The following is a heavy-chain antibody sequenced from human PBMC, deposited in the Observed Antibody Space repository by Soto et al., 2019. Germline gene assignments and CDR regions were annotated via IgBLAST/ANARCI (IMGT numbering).Heavy chain of an antibody. Sequence: VASVKVSCKVSAYRLTEISLHWVRQAAGIGLEWMGGLDREGGETIYAQKFQGRVTMTEDTSADTAYMELSSLRSEDTAIYYCVIFYYYYGMDVWGQGTTATVSS. CDR2: LDREGGET. V-gene: IGHV1-24*01. CDR1: AYRLTEIS. CDR3: VIFYYYYGMDV. J-gene: IGHJ6*02.